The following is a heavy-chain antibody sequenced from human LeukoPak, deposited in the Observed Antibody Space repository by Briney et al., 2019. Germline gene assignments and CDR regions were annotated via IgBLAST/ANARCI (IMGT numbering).Heavy chain of an antibody. CDR1: GGTFSRNA. V-gene: IGHV1-69*01. J-gene: IGHJ4*02. D-gene: IGHD3-22*01. CDR3: ARDYYDNSGYYSHSGGY. CDR2: IIPIFGTT. Sequence: SVKVSCKASGGTFSRNAISWVRQAPGQGLEWMGGIIPIFGTTNYAQKFQGRVTITADESTSTAYMELSSLKSDDTAVYYCARDYYDNSGYYSHSGGYWGQGTLVTVSS.